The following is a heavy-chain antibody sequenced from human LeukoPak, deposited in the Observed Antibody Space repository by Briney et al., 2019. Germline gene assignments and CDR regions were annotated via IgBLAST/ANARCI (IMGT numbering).Heavy chain of an antibody. Sequence: ASVKVSCKASGYTFTGYYMHWVRQAPGQGLEWMGWINPNSGGTNYAQKFQGRVTMTRDTSISTAYMELSRLRSDDTAVYFCARVAVRDSSSWYEGGPYYMDVWGKGTTVTVSS. V-gene: IGHV1-2*02. CDR3: ARVAVRDSSSWYEGGPYYMDV. D-gene: IGHD6-13*01. CDR2: INPNSGGT. J-gene: IGHJ6*03. CDR1: GYTFTGYY.